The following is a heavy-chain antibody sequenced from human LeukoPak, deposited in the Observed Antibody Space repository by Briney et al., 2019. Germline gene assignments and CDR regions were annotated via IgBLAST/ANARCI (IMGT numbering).Heavy chain of an antibody. CDR1: GFSFSSYT. V-gene: IGHV3-23*01. J-gene: IGHJ6*02. D-gene: IGHD5-18*01. CDR2: SSGGRT. CDR3: ARMYQGPDTAMVAYYYYYYGMDV. Sequence: GGSLRLSCAPSGFSFSSYTMNWVRQAPGKGLEWVSASSGGRTYYADSVKGRFTISRDNSKNTLYLQMNSLRAEDTAVYYCARMYQGPDTAMVAYYYYYYGMDVWGQGTTVTVSS.